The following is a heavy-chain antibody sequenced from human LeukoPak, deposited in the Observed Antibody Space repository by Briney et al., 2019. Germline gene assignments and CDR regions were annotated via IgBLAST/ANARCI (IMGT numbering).Heavy chain of an antibody. CDR3: ARATYYYDSSGPFTEYYFDY. D-gene: IGHD3-22*01. CDR2: IYYSGST. J-gene: IGHJ4*02. CDR1: GGSISSGDYY. Sequence: SETLSLTCTVSGGSISSGDYYWSWIRQPPGKGLEWIGYIYYSGSTYYNPSLKSRVTISVDTSKNQFSLKLSSVTAADTAVYYCARATYYYDSSGPFTEYYFDYWGQGTLVTVSS. V-gene: IGHV4-30-4*01.